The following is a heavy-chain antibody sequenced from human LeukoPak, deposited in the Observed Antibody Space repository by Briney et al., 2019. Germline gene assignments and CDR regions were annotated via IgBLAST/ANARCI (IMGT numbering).Heavy chain of an antibody. CDR3: ARGVRYFDWLLYPGMDY. V-gene: IGHV3-48*03. CDR1: GFTFSSYE. Sequence: GGSLRLSCAASGFTFSSYEMNWVRQAPGKGLEWVSYISSSGSTIYYADSVKGRFTISRDNAKNSLYLQMNSLRAEDTAVYYCARGVRYFDWLLYPGMDYWGQGTLVTVSS. D-gene: IGHD3-9*01. CDR2: ISSSGSTI. J-gene: IGHJ4*02.